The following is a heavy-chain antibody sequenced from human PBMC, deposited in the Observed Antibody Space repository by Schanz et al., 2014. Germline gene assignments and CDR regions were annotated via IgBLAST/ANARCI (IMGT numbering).Heavy chain of an antibody. CDR1: GYSLNELS. CDR3: ATNSPFRMVRGSNAFDA. V-gene: IGHV1-24*01. CDR2: FDVEDGET. J-gene: IGHJ3*01. Sequence: QVQLVQSGAEVKKPGASVKVSCKVSGYSLNELSMHCVRQAPGQGLEWLGGFDVEDGETIYAQKFQGRVTMTEDTSTETAYMELSGLRSGDTAVYYCATNSPFRMVRGSNAFDAWGQGTMVTVSS. D-gene: IGHD3-10*01.